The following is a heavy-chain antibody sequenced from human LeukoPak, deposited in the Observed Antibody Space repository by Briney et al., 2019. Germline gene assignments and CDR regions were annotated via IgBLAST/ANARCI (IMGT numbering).Heavy chain of an antibody. D-gene: IGHD2-15*01. Sequence: GESLKISCKGSGYNFSSYWIGWVRQMPGKGLEWMGIIYPSDSETRYSTSFRGQVSISADKSISTAFLQWSSLQASDSAMYYCARLLVAVVPVTKSAGACAFGIWGQGTMVTVSS. J-gene: IGHJ3*02. CDR1: GYNFSSYW. CDR2: IYPSDSET. CDR3: ARLLVAVVPVTKSAGACAFGI. V-gene: IGHV5-51*01.